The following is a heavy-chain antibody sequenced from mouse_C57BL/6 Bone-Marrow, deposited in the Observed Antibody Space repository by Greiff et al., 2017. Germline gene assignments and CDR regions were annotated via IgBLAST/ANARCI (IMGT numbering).Heavy chain of an antibody. D-gene: IGHD3-2*02. CDR1: GYSITSGYY. V-gene: IGHV3-6*01. CDR2: ISYDGSN. CDR3: ARHSSGYRYAMDY. Sequence: EVKLQESGPGLVKPSQSLSLTCSVTGYSITSGYYWNWIRQFPGNKLEWMGYISYDGSNNYNPSLKNRISITRDTSKNQFFLKLNSVTTEDTATYYGARHSSGYRYAMDYWGQGTSVTVSS. J-gene: IGHJ4*01.